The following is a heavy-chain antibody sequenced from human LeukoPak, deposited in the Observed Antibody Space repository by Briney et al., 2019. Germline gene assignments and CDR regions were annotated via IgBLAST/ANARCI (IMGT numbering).Heavy chain of an antibody. CDR2: INSAGSST. CDR3: ARLRYYDILTGYYYFDY. Sequence: PGGSLRLSCAASGXTFSSYWLHWVRQAPGKGLVWVSRINSAGSSTSYADSVKGRFTISRDNAKNTLYLQMNSLRVEDTAVYYCARLRYYDILTGYYYFDYWGQGTLVTVSS. J-gene: IGHJ4*02. CDR1: GXTFSSYW. V-gene: IGHV3-74*01. D-gene: IGHD3-9*01.